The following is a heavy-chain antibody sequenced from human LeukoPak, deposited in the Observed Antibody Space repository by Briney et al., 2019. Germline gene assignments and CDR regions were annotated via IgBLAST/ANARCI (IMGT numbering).Heavy chain of an antibody. Sequence: PGRSLRLSCAASGFTFSSYAMHWVRQAPGKGLEWVANIKQDGSEKYYVDSVKGRFTISRDNAKNSLYLQMNSLRAEDTAVYYCARVVSGTFDYWGQGTLVTVSS. V-gene: IGHV3-7*01. CDR1: GFTFSSYA. D-gene: IGHD2-8*01. CDR3: ARVVSGTFDY. CDR2: IKQDGSEK. J-gene: IGHJ4*02.